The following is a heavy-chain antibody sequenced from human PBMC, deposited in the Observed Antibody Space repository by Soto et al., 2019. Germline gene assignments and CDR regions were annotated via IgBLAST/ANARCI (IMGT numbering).Heavy chain of an antibody. CDR3: ARGLPVTPEPNWFDP. J-gene: IGHJ5*02. Sequence: QVQLVESGGGVVQPGRSLRLSCAASGFTYSSYGMHWVRQAPGKGLEWVAVIWYDGSNKYYADSVKGRFTISRDNSKNTLYLQMNSLRAEDTAVYYCARGLPVTPEPNWFDPRGQGTLVTVSS. V-gene: IGHV3-33*01. CDR1: GFTYSSYG. CDR2: IWYDGSNK. D-gene: IGHD4-17*01.